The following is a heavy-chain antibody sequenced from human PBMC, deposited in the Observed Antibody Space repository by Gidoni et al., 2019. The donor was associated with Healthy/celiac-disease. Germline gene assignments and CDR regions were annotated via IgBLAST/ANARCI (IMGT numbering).Heavy chain of an antibody. J-gene: IGHJ4*02. V-gene: IGHV3-21*01. CDR2: ISSSSSYI. CDR1: GFTFSSYS. D-gene: IGHD2-15*01. Sequence: EVQLVESGGGLVKPGGSLRLSCAASGFTFSSYSMNWVRQAPGKGLEWVSSISSSSSYIYYADSVKGRFTISRDNAKNSLYLQMNSLRAEDTAVYYCARGLGYCSGGSCLPMDYWGQGTLVTVSS. CDR3: ARGLGYCSGGSCLPMDY.